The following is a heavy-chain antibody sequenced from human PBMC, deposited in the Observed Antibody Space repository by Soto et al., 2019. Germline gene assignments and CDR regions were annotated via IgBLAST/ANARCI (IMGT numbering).Heavy chain of an antibody. CDR2: ITPIFGTA. CDR3: ARLAYIYGPIFD. CDR1: RDRFSNSG. D-gene: IGHD5-18*01. V-gene: IGHV1-69*01. J-gene: IGHJ4*02. Sequence: QVQLVQAGAEVKKPGSSVKVSCKAARDRFSNSGFSWVRQVPGQGLQWMGGITPIFGTANYGNNFQGRVTTTADEPTGTMSMDVSTLKYADTAVNYCARLAYIYGPIFDWGQGTLVTASS.